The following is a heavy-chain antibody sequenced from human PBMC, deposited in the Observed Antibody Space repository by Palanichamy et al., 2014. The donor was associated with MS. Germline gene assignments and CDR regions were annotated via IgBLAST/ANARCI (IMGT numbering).Heavy chain of an antibody. CDR3: AREYSSSPDY. D-gene: IGHD6-6*01. CDR2: IYYSGST. Sequence: QLQLQESGPGLVKPSETLSLICTVSGGSISSSSYHWGWIRQPPGKGLEWIGSIYYSGSTYYNPSLKSRVTISVDTSKNQFFLKVSSVTVADTAVYYCAREYSSSPDYWGQGTLVTVSS. J-gene: IGHJ4*02. CDR1: GGSISSSSYH. V-gene: IGHV4-39*02.